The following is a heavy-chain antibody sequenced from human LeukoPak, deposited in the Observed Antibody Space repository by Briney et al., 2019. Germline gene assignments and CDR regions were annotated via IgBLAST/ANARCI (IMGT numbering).Heavy chain of an antibody. D-gene: IGHD6-19*01. CDR1: GFTLSSYA. Sequence: GGSLRLSCAASGFTLSSYAMSWVRQAPGKGLEWVSAISGSGGSTYYADSVKGRFTISRDNSKNTLYLQMNSLRAEDTAVYYCAGDYSSGWSPRGDYWGQGTLVTVSS. J-gene: IGHJ4*02. CDR2: ISGSGGST. V-gene: IGHV3-23*01. CDR3: AGDYSSGWSPRGDY.